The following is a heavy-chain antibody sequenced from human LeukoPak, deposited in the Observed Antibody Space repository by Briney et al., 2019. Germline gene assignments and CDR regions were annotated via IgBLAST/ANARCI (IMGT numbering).Heavy chain of an antibody. CDR3: ARVRGHCSGGSCYPGVLATYYMDV. D-gene: IGHD2-15*01. Sequence: PSETLSLTCTVSGGSISSGSYYCSWIRQPAGKGLEWIGRIYTSGSTNYNPSRKSRVTISVDTSKNQFSLKLSSVTAADTAVYYCARVRGHCSGGSCYPGVLATYYMDVWGKGTTVTISS. J-gene: IGHJ6*03. CDR2: IYTSGST. CDR1: GGSISSGSYY. V-gene: IGHV4-61*02.